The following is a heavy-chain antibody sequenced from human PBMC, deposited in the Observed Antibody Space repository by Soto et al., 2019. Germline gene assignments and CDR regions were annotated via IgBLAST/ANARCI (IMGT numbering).Heavy chain of an antibody. CDR3: ASAPYYYDSSGYPHAFPISPQATILPLS. D-gene: IGHD3-22*01. Sequence: ASVKVSCKASGGTFRSYAISWVRQAPGQGLEWMGGIIPIFGTANYAQKFQGRVTITADESTSTAYMELSSLRSEDTAVYYCASAPYYYDSSGYPHAFPISPQATILPLSWG. CDR1: GGTFRSYA. CDR2: IIPIFGTA. V-gene: IGHV1-69*13. J-gene: IGHJ5*01.